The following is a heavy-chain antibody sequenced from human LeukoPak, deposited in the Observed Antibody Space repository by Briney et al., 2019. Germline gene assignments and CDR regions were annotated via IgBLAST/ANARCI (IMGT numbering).Heavy chain of an antibody. D-gene: IGHD3-3*01. J-gene: IGHJ5*02. CDR1: GFSFTDSA. CDR2: ISDTGGST. V-gene: IGHV3-23*01. Sequence: GGSLRLSRAASGFSFTDSAVSGVRHSPGGRVRWVSSISDTGGSTYYADSVKGRFAITRDNSRNTVTLQMNSLTPGDTARYYCAKGGEDFDFWRFDLWGQGILVTVSS. CDR3: AKGGEDFDFWRFDL.